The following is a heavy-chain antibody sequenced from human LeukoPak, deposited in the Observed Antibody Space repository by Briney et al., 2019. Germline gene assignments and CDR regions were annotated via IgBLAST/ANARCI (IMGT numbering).Heavy chain of an antibody. CDR3: TKESATGSRYSFDY. CDR2: VSSDGGTT. Sequence: PGTSLRLSCAASGFTFSSHGIHGVRQAPGKGLEWVAVVSSDGGTTYYADSVKGRFTISRDNSKNTLYLQMNSLRGEDTAIYYCTKESATGSRYSFDYWGQGTLVTVSS. V-gene: IGHV3-30*18. D-gene: IGHD2-15*01. CDR1: GFTFSSHG. J-gene: IGHJ4*02.